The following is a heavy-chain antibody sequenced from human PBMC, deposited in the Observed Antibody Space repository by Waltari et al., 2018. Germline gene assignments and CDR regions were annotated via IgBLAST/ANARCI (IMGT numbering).Heavy chain of an antibody. CDR2: IRSKAYGGTT. J-gene: IGHJ3*02. V-gene: IGHV3-49*04. Sequence: EVQLVESGGGLVQPGRSLRLSCTASGFTFGDYAMSWVRQAPGKGLEWVGFIRSKAYGGTTEYAASVKGRFTISRDDSKSIAYLQMNSLKTEDTAVYYCTRDGNNWNYNAFDIWGQGTMVTVSS. CDR1: GFTFGDYA. D-gene: IGHD1-7*01. CDR3: TRDGNNWNYNAFDI.